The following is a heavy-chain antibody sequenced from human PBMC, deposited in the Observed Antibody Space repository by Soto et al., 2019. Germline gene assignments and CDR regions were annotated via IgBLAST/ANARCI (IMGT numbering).Heavy chain of an antibody. Sequence: NPSETLSLTCTVSGGSISSGGYYWSWIRQHPGKGLEWIGYIYYSGSTYYNPSLKSRVTISVDTSKNQFSLKLSSVTAADTAVYYCARDYYDSSGYPAQVSYGMDVWGQGTTVTVSS. J-gene: IGHJ6*02. V-gene: IGHV4-31*03. CDR3: ARDYYDSSGYPAQVSYGMDV. CDR2: IYYSGST. D-gene: IGHD3-22*01. CDR1: GGSISSGGYY.